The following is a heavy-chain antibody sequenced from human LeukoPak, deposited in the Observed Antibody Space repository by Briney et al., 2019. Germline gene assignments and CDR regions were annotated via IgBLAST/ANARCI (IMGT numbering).Heavy chain of an antibody. V-gene: IGHV4-39*07. CDR2: IYYSGST. CDR1: GGSISSYY. CDR3: ARDARLRII. J-gene: IGHJ4*02. D-gene: IGHD2-15*01. Sequence: NPSETLSLTCTVSGGSISSYYWSWIRQPPGKGLEWIGSIYYSGSTYYNPSLKSRVTISVDTSKNQFSLKLSSVTAADTAVYYCARDARLRIIWGQGTLVTVSS.